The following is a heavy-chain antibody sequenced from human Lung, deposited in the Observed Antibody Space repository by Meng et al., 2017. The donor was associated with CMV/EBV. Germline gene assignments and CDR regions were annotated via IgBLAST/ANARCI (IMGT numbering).Heavy chain of an antibody. Sequence: SQTXXLTCAVYGGSFSGYYWSWIRQPPGKGLEWIGEINHSGSTNYNPSLKSRVTISVDTSKNQFSLKLSSVTAADTAVYYCARGQRYYYGSGRWDRAWYYYGMDVXGQGXTVTVSS. CDR1: GGSFSGYY. J-gene: IGHJ6*02. CDR2: INHSGST. V-gene: IGHV4-34*01. D-gene: IGHD3-10*01. CDR3: ARGQRYYYGSGRWDRAWYYYGMDV.